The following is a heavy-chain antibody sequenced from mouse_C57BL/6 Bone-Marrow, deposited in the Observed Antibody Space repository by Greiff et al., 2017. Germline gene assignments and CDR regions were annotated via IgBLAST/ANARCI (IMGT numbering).Heavy chain of an antibody. CDR3: ARHGGDY. CDR2: IWTDGST. Sequence: VQLQESGPGLVAPSQSLSITCTVSGFSLPSYGVHWVRQPPGQGLEWLVGIWTDGSTTYNSALKSSLSISKDNTKSKVFLKMNSLQSDDTAMYCCARHGGDYWGQGTSVTVSS. J-gene: IGHJ4*01. V-gene: IGHV2-6-1*01. CDR1: GFSLPSYG.